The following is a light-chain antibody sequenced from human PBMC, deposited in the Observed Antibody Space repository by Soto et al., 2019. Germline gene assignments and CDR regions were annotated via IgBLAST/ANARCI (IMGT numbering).Light chain of an antibody. V-gene: IGLV1-51*02. Sequence: QAVVTQPPSVSAAPGQKVTISCSGSSSNIGSNHVSWYQQFPGTAPKLLIYENNKRPSGIPDRFSGSKSGTSATLGITGLQTGDEADYYCGTWDSSLSAVLFGGGTKLTVL. CDR3: GTWDSSLSAVL. CDR1: SSNIGSNH. CDR2: ENN. J-gene: IGLJ2*01.